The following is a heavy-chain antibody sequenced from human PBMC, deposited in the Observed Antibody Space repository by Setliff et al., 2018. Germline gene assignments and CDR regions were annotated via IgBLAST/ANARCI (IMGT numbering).Heavy chain of an antibody. Sequence: SETLSLTCTVSGGYIRSFHWSWIRQSPGKGLEWIGYIYYSGTTNYNPSLESRVTISVDTSKKQFSLKLNSVTAADTAVYFCARDRVLGSTWYELIASDFWGQGSLVTVSS. CDR3: ARDRVLGSTWYELIASDF. V-gene: IGHV4-59*01. D-gene: IGHD6-13*01. J-gene: IGHJ4*02. CDR1: GGYIRSFH. CDR2: IYYSGTT.